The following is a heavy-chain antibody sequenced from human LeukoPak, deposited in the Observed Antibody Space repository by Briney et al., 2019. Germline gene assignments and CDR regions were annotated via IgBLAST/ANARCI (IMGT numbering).Heavy chain of an antibody. CDR3: ARLHVKFYCSGGSCYPGH. CDR2: ISGGGSTI. J-gene: IGHJ4*02. CDR1: DFSFITYA. D-gene: IGHD2-15*01. V-gene: IGHV3-11*01. Sequence: GGSLRLSCAASDFSFITYAMSWVRQAPGKGLEWVSTISGGGSTIYYADSVKGRFTISRDNAKNSLYLQMNSLRAEDTAVYYCARLHVKFYCSGGSCYPGHWGQGTLVTVSS.